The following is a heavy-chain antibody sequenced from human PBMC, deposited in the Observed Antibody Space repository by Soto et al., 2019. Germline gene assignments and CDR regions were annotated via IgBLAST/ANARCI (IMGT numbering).Heavy chain of an antibody. V-gene: IGHV3-49*04. Sequence: EVQLVESGGGLVQPGRSLRLSCTASGFTFGDYAMSWVRQAPGKGLEWVGFIRSKAYGGTTEYAASVKGRFTISRDDSKSIAYLQMNSLKTEDTAVYYCTRDATVVTFFDYWGQGTLVTVSS. D-gene: IGHD4-17*01. CDR3: TRDATVVTFFDY. J-gene: IGHJ4*02. CDR2: IRSKAYGGTT. CDR1: GFTFGDYA.